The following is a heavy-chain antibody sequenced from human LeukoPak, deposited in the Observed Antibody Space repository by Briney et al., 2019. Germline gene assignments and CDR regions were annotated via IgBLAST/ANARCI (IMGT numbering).Heavy chain of an antibody. CDR2: ISGSGGST. Sequence: PGGSLRLSCAASGFTFSSYAMSWVRQAPGKGLEWVSAISGSGGSTYYADPVKGRFTISRDNSKNTLFLQMNSLRAEDTAVYYCAKDQEIVVVIKGNWFDPWGQGTLVTVSS. CDR3: AKDQEIVVVIKGNWFDP. CDR1: GFTFSSYA. V-gene: IGHV3-23*01. J-gene: IGHJ5*02. D-gene: IGHD3-22*01.